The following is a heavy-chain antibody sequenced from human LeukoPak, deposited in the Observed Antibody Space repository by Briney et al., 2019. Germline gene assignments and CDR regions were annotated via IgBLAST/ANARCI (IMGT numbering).Heavy chain of an antibody. J-gene: IGHJ4*02. CDR2: ISPIFDTA. Sequence: SVKVSYKASGGTFSSYAISWVRPAPGQGLDWMEGISPIFDTANSAQKFQGRVTITTDESTSTAYMELSSLRSEDTAVYYCASADSIFGVVTLDYWGQGTLVTVSS. V-gene: IGHV1-69*05. CDR3: ASADSIFGVVTLDY. D-gene: IGHD3-3*01. CDR1: GGTFSSYA.